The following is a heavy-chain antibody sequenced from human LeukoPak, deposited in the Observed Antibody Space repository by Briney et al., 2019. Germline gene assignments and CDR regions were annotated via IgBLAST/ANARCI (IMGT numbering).Heavy chain of an antibody. CDR1: GYTFTGYH. CDR2: INPNSGGT. D-gene: IGHD5-12*01. CDR3: ARVAYSGYDEESA. J-gene: IGHJ4*02. Sequence: GASVKVSCKASGYTFTGYHMHWVRQAPGQGLEWMGWINPNSGGTNYAQKFQGRVTMTRDTSISTAYMELSRLRSDDTAVYYCARVAYSGYDEESAWGQGTLVTLSS. V-gene: IGHV1-2*02.